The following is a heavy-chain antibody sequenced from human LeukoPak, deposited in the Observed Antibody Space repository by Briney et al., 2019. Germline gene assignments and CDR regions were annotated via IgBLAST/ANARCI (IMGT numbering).Heavy chain of an antibody. J-gene: IGHJ4*02. V-gene: IGHV4-59*01. CDR3: ARVSSWYGTYYFDY. Sequence: NHSETLSLTCTVSGGSISTYYWSWIRQPPGKGLEWIGYIYYTGSTTYNPSLMSRVTILVDTSKNQFSLKLTSVTAADAAVYYCARVSSWYGTYYFDYWGQGTLVTVSS. CDR2: IYYTGST. CDR1: GGSISTYY. D-gene: IGHD6-13*01.